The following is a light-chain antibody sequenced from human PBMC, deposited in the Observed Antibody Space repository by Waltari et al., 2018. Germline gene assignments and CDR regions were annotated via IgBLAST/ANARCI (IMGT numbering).Light chain of an antibody. CDR2: GAS. J-gene: IGKJ5*01. CDR1: QDVSNY. CDR3: QQANSFPFT. V-gene: IGKV1D-12*01. Sequence: DTQITQSPSSVSASVGDRVTMSCRTSQDVSNYLAWYQQKPGKAPKLLIYGASTLESGVPSRFSGSGSGTEFTLAISSLQPDDFATYYCQQANSFPFTFGQGTRLEI.